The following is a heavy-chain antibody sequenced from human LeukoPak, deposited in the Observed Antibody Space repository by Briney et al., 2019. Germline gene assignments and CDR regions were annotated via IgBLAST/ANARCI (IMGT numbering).Heavy chain of an antibody. CDR1: GYTFTSYD. V-gene: IGHV1-8*03. CDR2: MNPNSGNT. CDR3: ARDRITMVRGVIVANWFDP. J-gene: IGHJ5*02. Sequence: EASVKVSCKASGYTFTSYDINWVRQATGQGLEWMGWMNPNSGNTGYAQKFQGRVTITRNTSISTAYMELRSLRSDDTTVYYCARDRITMVRGVIVANWFDPWGQGTLVTVSS. D-gene: IGHD3-10*01.